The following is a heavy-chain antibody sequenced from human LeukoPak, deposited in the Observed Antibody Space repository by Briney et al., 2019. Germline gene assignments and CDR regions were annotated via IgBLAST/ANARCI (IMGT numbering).Heavy chain of an antibody. CDR1: GGSISGYH. D-gene: IGHD1-1*01. CDR2: IYYSGST. V-gene: IGHV4-59*01. J-gene: IGHJ6*03. CDR3: ARGRVSSSTRYSTYYYYFYMDV. Sequence: SETLSLTCTVSGGSISGYHWGWIRQPPGEGLEWVGYIYYSGSTNFNPSLNGRVSISRDTTKNLFSLRLRSVTAADTAVYFCARGRVSSSTRYSTYYYYFYMDVWGKGTTVTVSS.